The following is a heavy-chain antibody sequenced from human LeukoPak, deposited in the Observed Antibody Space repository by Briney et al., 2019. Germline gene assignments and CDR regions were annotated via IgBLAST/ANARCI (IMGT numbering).Heavy chain of an antibody. D-gene: IGHD5-18*01. CDR1: GFTFTSSA. Sequence: TSVKVSCKASGFTFTSSAVQWERQARGQRLEWIGWIVVGSGNTNYAQKFQERVTITSDMSTSTAYMELSSLRSEDTAVYYCAASSGYSYYYYGMHVWGKGTTVTVSS. V-gene: IGHV1-58*01. J-gene: IGHJ6*04. CDR3: AASSGYSYYYYGMHV. CDR2: IVVGSGNT.